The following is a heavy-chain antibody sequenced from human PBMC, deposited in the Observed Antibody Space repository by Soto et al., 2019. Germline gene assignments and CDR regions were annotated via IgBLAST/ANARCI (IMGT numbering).Heavy chain of an antibody. CDR3: ARGSGIAAAGTLGY. V-gene: IGHV3-33*01. J-gene: IGHJ4*02. CDR2: IWYDGSNK. Sequence: QVQLVESGGGVVQPGRSLRLSCAASGFTFSSYGMHWVRQAPGKGLEWVAVIWYDGSNKYYADSVKGRFTISRDNSKNPLYLQMNSLRAEDTAVYYCARGSGIAAAGTLGYWGQGTLVTVSS. D-gene: IGHD6-13*01. CDR1: GFTFSSYG.